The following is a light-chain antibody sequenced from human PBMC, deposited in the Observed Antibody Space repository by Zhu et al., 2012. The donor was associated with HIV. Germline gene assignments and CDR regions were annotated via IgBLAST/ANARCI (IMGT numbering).Light chain of an antibody. J-gene: IGKJ1*01. CDR2: GAS. CDR3: QQYGNSPLT. V-gene: IGKV3-20*01. CDR1: QSVSSNY. Sequence: EIVLTQSPGTLSLSSGERATLSCRASQSVSSNYVAWYQQKPGQAPRFLIYGASSRATGIPDRFSGSGSGTDFTLTISRLEPEDFAVYYCQQYGNSPLTFGQGTKVEIK.